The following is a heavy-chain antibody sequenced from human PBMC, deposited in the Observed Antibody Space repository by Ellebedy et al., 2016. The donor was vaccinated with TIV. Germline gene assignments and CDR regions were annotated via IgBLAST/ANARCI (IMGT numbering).Heavy chain of an antibody. V-gene: IGHV2-26*01. CDR3: ARTHDSGYCSGGSCSENYFDY. D-gene: IGHD2-15*01. CDR1: GFSLSNPRMG. CDR2: IFSNDEK. Sequence: PGPTLVKPTETLTLTCTVSGFSLSNPRMGVSWIRQPPGKALEWLAHIFSNDEKSYSTSLKSRLTISKDTSKSQVVLSMTNMDPVDTATYYCARTHDSGYCSGGSCSENYFDYWGQGTLVTVSS. J-gene: IGHJ4*02.